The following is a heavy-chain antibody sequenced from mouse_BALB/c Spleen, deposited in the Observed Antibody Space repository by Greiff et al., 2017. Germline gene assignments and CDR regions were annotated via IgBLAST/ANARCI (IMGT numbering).Heavy chain of an antibody. CDR3: ARSGYAMDY. V-gene: IGHV1-69*02. D-gene: IGHD3-1*01. Sequence: QVQLQQPGAELVKPGASVKLSCKASGYTFTSYWMLWVKQRPGQGLEWIGEIDPSDRYANYNQKFKGKAPLTVDKYSSTAYMQLSSLTSEDAAVYYCARSGYAMDYWGQGTSVTVSS. CDR2: IDPSDRYA. CDR1: GYTFTSYW. J-gene: IGHJ4*01.